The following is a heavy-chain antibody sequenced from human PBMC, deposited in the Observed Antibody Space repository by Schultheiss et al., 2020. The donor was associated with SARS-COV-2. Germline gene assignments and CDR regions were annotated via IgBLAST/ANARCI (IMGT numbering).Heavy chain of an antibody. D-gene: IGHD3-22*01. J-gene: IGHJ4*02. CDR3: AKFYDSSGYYYVDY. V-gene: IGHV3-30*18. CDR1: GFTFSSYS. CDR2: ISYDGSNK. Sequence: GGSLRLSCADSGFTFSSYSMNWVRQAPGKGLEWVAVISYDGSNKDYVDSVKGRFTISRDNSKNTLYLQMNSLRAEDTAVYYCAKFYDSSGYYYVDYWGQGTLVTVSS.